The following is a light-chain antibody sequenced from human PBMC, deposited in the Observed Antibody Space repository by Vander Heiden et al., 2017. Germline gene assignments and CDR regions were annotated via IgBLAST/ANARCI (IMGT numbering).Light chain of an antibody. V-gene: IGKV4-1*01. J-gene: IGKJ1*01. CDR2: WAS. CDR3: EQHSTKT. Sequence: DTVLTQSPDSLAVSLGERATINCKSSQSVLSSFNSKNHLAWFRQKPRQPPELLIYWASTRESGVPDRFSGSGSGTDFTLTISNIQAEDVAVYYCEQHSTKTFGQGTKVEIK. CDR1: QSVLSSFNSKNH.